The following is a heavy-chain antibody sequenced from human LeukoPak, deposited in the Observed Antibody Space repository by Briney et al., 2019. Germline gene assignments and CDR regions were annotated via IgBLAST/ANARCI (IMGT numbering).Heavy chain of an antibody. CDR1: GFTFSSYG. D-gene: IGHD3-10*01. Sequence: GGPLRLSCAASGFTFSSYGMHWVRQAPGKGLEWAAVIRYDGSNKYYADSVKGRFTISRDNSKNTLYLQMNSLRAEDTAVYYCARGVPQWFGESPPLGYWGQGTLVTVSS. J-gene: IGHJ4*02. CDR3: ARGVPQWFGESPPLGY. CDR2: IRYDGSNK. V-gene: IGHV3-33*01.